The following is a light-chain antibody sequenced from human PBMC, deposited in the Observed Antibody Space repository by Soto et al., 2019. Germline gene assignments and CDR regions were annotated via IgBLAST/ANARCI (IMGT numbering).Light chain of an antibody. CDR3: QTWGTAIHDVV. V-gene: IGLV4-69*01. CDR1: RGHSTYA. J-gene: IGLJ2*01. Sequence: QSALTQSPSASASLGASVKLTCTLSRGHSTYAIAWHQQQPEKGPRYLMKLNSDGSHNKGDGIPDRFSGSSSGAERHLTISSLQSEDEADYYCQTWGTAIHDVVFGGGTKLTVL. CDR2: LNSDGSH.